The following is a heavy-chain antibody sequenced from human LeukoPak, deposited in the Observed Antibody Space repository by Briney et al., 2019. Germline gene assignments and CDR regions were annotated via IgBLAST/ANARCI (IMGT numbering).Heavy chain of an antibody. J-gene: IGHJ5*02. Sequence: SQTLSLTCTVSGGSISSGGYYWSWIRQHPGKGLEWIGYIYYSGSTYYNPSLKSRVTISVDTSKNQFSLRLSSVTAADTAVYYCARVDYYGSGSYGPWGQGTLVTVSS. CDR3: ARVDYYGSGSYGP. D-gene: IGHD3-10*01. V-gene: IGHV4-31*03. CDR1: GGSISSGGYY. CDR2: IYYSGST.